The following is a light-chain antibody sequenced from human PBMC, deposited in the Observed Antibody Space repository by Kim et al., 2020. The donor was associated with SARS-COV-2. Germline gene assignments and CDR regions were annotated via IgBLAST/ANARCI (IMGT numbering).Light chain of an antibody. CDR2: RNT. CDR3: QSYDSSLSGSV. J-gene: IGLJ3*02. CDR1: SSNIGAGYD. V-gene: IGLV1-40*01. Sequence: GVTISCTGGSSNIGAGYDVHWYQQLPGTAPKLLIYRNTNRPSGVPDRFSGSESGTSASLAITGLQAEDEGDYYCQSYDSSLSGSVFGGGTNVTVL.